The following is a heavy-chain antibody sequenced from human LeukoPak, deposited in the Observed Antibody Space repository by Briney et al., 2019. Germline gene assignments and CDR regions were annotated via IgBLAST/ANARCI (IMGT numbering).Heavy chain of an antibody. CDR1: GFTFSSYA. J-gene: IGHJ4*02. CDR2: ISGSGGST. D-gene: IGHD6-19*01. Sequence: GGSLRLSCAASGFTFSSYAMSWVRQAPGKGLEWATAISGSGGSTYNADSVKGRFTISRDNSENTLYPQMNSLRAEDTAVYYCAKERYINGWALFDYWGQGTLVTVSS. CDR3: AKERYINGWALFDY. V-gene: IGHV3-23*01.